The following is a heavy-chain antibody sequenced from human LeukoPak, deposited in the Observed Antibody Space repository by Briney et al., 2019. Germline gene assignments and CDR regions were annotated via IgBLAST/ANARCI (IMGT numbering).Heavy chain of an antibody. CDR1: GFTFSSYG. D-gene: IGHD3-10*01. V-gene: IGHV3-33*01. CDR3: ARGYGSGNSPFDY. J-gene: IGHJ4*02. CDR2: IWSDGTNT. Sequence: PGRSLRLSCAASGFTFSSYGVHWVRQAPGKGLEWVAFIWSDGTNTYYADSVKGRFTISRDNSKSTLYLQMNSLRAEDTAVYYCARGYGSGNSPFDYWGQGTLVTASS.